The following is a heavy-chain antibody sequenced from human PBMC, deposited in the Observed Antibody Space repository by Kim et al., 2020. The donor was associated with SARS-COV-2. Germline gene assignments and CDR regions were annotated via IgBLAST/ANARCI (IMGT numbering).Heavy chain of an antibody. CDR2: ISAYNGNT. CDR3: ALLDGTVVGGGWFDP. CDR1: GYTFTSYG. D-gene: IGHD3-10*01. Sequence: ASVKVSCKASGYTFTSYGISWVRQAPGQGLEWMGWISAYNGNTNYAQKLQGRVTMTTDTSTSTAYMELRSLRSDDTAVYYCALLDGTVVGGGWFDPWGQGTLVTVSS. V-gene: IGHV1-18*01. J-gene: IGHJ5*02.